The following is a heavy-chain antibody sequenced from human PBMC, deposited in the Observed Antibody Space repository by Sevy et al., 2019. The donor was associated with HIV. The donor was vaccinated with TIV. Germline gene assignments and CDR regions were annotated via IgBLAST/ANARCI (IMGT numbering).Heavy chain of an antibody. V-gene: IGHV3-72*01. CDR3: TRALIVVAGFFRYYHGMDV. D-gene: IGHD6-19*01. Sequence: GGSLTLSCAASGFTFSDHYMDWVRQAPGKGLEWIGRSRNKANSYTTEYAASVKGRFTISRDESKNSLYLQMNSLKSEDTAIYYCTRALIVVAGFFRYYHGMDVWGQGTTVTVSS. CDR1: GFTFSDHY. J-gene: IGHJ6*02. CDR2: SRNKANSYTT.